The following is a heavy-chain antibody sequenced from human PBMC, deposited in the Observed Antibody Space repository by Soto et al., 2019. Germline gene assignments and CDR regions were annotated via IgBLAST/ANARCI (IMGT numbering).Heavy chain of an antibody. Sequence: QVQLQESGPGLVKPSQTLSLTCTVSGGSISSGDYYWSWIRQPPGKGLEWIGYIYYSGSTYYNPSLKSGVTXSXDXSKNQFSLKLSYVTAADTAVYYCARVGGFGATTIDYWGQGTLVTISS. CDR2: IYYSGST. CDR3: ARVGGFGATTIDY. D-gene: IGHD3-10*01. CDR1: GGSISSGDYY. V-gene: IGHV4-30-4*01. J-gene: IGHJ4*02.